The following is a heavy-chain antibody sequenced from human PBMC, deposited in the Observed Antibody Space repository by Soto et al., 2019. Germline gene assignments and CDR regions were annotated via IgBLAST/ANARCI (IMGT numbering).Heavy chain of an antibody. CDR2: ISYDGSNK. V-gene: IGHV3-30-3*01. D-gene: IGHD1-7*01. CDR1: GFTFNNYP. Sequence: QVHLVESGGGVVQPGRSLSLSCAASGFTFNNYPMHWVRQAPGKGLEWVAVISYDGSNKYYAESVKGRFTISRVNSKNTLYLQMNSLRAEDTAVYYCARGPRGTKYFDLWGRGTLVTVSS. J-gene: IGHJ2*01. CDR3: ARGPRGTKYFDL.